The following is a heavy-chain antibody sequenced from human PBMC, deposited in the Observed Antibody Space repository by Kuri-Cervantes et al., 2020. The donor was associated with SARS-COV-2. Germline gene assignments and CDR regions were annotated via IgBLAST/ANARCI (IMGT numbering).Heavy chain of an antibody. D-gene: IGHD7-27*01. CDR3: ARSRGLLGIVYYYMDV. CDR1: GGTFSNYA. CDR2: IIPIFGTA. Sequence: KISCKASGGTFSNYALSWVRQAPGQGLEWMGGIIPIFGTANYAQKFQGRVTITTDESTSTAYMELSSLRSEDTAVYYCARSRGLLGIVYYYMDVWGKGTTVTVSS. V-gene: IGHV1-69*05. J-gene: IGHJ6*03.